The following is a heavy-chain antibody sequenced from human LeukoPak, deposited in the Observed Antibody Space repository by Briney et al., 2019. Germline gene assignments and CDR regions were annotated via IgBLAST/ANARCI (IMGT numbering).Heavy chain of an antibody. J-gene: IGHJ5*02. V-gene: IGHV4-39*07. Sequence: SETLSLTCTVSGGSISSSSYYWGWIRQPPGKGLEWIGSIYYSGSTYYNPSLKSRVTISVDTSKNQFSLKLSSVTAADTAVYYCARGPEAFDPWGQGTLVTVSS. CDR2: IYYSGST. CDR3: ARGPEAFDP. CDR1: GGSISSSSYY.